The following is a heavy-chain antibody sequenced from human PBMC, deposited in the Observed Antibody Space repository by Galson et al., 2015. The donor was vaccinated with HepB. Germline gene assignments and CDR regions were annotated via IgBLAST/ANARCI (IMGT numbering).Heavy chain of an antibody. V-gene: IGHV1-2*02. Sequence: QSGAEVKKPGESLKISCKASGYTFTGYYMHWVRQAPGQGLEWMGWINPNSGGTNYAQKFQGRVTMTRDTSISTAYMELSRLRSDDTAVYYCARDLAGWNYGLYYYYYGMDVWGQGTTVTVSS. CDR1: GYTFTGYY. J-gene: IGHJ6*02. CDR2: INPNSGGT. D-gene: IGHD1-7*01. CDR3: ARDLAGWNYGLYYYYYGMDV.